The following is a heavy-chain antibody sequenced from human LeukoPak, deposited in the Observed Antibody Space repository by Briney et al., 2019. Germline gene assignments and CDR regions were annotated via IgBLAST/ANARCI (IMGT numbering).Heavy chain of an antibody. Sequence: ASVKVSCKASGYTFSSYDINWVRQATGQGLEWMGWMNPNSDNTGYAQRFQGRVTMTRSTSISTAYMELSSLTSDDTAVYYCARSFVGTRKRNDYWGQGTLVTVSS. CDR3: ARSFVGTRKRNDY. CDR1: GYTFSSYD. J-gene: IGHJ4*02. CDR2: MNPNSDNT. D-gene: IGHD2-21*01. V-gene: IGHV1-8*01.